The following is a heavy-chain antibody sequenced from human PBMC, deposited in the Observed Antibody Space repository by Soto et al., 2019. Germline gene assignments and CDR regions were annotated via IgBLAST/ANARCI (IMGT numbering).Heavy chain of an antibody. Sequence: EAQLVESGGGLVQHGGSLTLSCTASEITLIIYWMHWIRQAPWKGLVWVSRINPESTTLTYADSVTGRFTISRDSAKNTLYLQMNGLSAEHTAIYYSTKEPFGSWDSWGQGTLVTVSS. D-gene: IGHD3-10*01. CDR3: TKEPFGSWDS. CDR1: EITLIIYW. J-gene: IGHJ4*02. V-gene: IGHV3-74*01. CDR2: INPESTTL.